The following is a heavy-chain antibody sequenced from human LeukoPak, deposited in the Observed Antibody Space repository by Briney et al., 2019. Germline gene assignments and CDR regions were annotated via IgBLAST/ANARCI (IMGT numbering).Heavy chain of an antibody. CDR1: GGSISSYY. J-gene: IGHJ5*02. CDR2: IYYSGST. Sequence: SETLSLTCTVSGGSISSYYWSWIRQPPGKGLEWIGYIYYSGSTNYNPSLKSRVTISEDTSKNQFSLKLSSVTAADTAVYYCARDQDFGLAFDPWGQGTLVTVSS. CDR3: ARDQDFGLAFDP. V-gene: IGHV4-59*01. D-gene: IGHD3/OR15-3a*01.